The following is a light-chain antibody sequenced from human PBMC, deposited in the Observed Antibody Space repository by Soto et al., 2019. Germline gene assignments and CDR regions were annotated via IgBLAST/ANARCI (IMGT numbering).Light chain of an antibody. CDR1: SSNIGNNY. CDR2: SDK. Sequence: QSVLTQPPSASGTPGQRVTISCSGSSSNIGNNYVFWYQQFPGTAPKVIIYSDKQRPSGVPDRFSGSKSGTSASLAISGLLSEDEADYYCAGWDAGLDGWVFGGGTKLTVL. V-gene: IGLV1-47*02. J-gene: IGLJ3*02. CDR3: AGWDAGLDGWV.